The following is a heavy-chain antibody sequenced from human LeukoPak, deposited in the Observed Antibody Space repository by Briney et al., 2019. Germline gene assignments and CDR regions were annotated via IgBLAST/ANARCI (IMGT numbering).Heavy chain of an antibody. CDR1: GLTFRNYG. Sequence: PGGSLRLSCAASGLTFRNYGMHWVRQAPGKGLEWVAVIWYDGSNKYYADSVKGRFTISRDNSKDTLYLQMNSLRAEDTAVYYCAREVLYYSNSGSSPYFDCWGQGTLVTVPS. J-gene: IGHJ4*02. CDR3: AREVLYYSNSGSSPYFDC. V-gene: IGHV3-33*01. CDR2: IWYDGSNK. D-gene: IGHD3-10*01.